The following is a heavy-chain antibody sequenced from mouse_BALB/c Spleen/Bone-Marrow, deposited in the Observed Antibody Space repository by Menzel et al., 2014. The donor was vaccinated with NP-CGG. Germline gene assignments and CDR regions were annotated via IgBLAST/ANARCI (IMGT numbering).Heavy chain of an antibody. CDR3: ATSLLRPAMDY. Sequence: VHLVESGPGLVAPSQSLSITCTVSGFSLTTYVLHWVRQPPGKALEWLVVIWSDGSTTYNSALKSRLSISKDNPKSQVFLKMSSLQTDDTAMYYCATSLLRPAMDYWGQGTSVTVSS. CDR1: GFSLTTYV. V-gene: IGHV2-6*02. CDR2: IWSDGST. J-gene: IGHJ4*01. D-gene: IGHD1-2*01.